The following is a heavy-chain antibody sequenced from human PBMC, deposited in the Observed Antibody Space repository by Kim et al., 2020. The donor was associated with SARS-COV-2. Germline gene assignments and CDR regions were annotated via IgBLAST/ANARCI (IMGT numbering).Heavy chain of an antibody. Sequence: GGSLRLSCAASGFTFSSYGMHWVRQAPGKGLEWVAVIWYDGSNKYYADSVKGRFSISRDNSKNTLYLQMNSLRAEDTAVYYCAREVRYTATHGMDVWGQGTTVTVSS. J-gene: IGHJ6*02. CDR1: GFTFSSYG. D-gene: IGHD5-18*01. CDR2: IWYDGSNK. CDR3: AREVRYTATHGMDV. V-gene: IGHV3-33*08.